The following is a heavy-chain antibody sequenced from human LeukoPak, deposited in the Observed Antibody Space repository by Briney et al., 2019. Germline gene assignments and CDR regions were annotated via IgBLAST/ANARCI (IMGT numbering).Heavy chain of an antibody. Sequence: PSETLSLTCTVSGGSISSYYWSWLRQPPGKGLQWLGYIYYSGSTNYNPSLKSRVTISVVTSKNQFSLKLSSVTAADTAVYYCARLILTGYYNVFDYWGQGTLVTVSS. CDR3: ARLILTGYYNVFDY. CDR1: GGSISSYY. D-gene: IGHD3-9*01. J-gene: IGHJ4*02. CDR2: IYYSGST. V-gene: IGHV4-59*08.